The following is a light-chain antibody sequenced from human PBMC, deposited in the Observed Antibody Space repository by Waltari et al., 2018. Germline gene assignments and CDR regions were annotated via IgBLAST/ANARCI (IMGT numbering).Light chain of an antibody. Sequence: EIVLTQSPASLSLSPGDRATLSCRASQSVGRNLAWYQQRPGQAPRRLIYDASSRATGIPDRFSGSGSGTDFSLTISRLEPEDVAVYYCQKYGTRPATFGQGTKVEVK. J-gene: IGKJ1*01. CDR1: QSVGRN. CDR3: QKYGTRPAT. V-gene: IGKV3-20*01. CDR2: DAS.